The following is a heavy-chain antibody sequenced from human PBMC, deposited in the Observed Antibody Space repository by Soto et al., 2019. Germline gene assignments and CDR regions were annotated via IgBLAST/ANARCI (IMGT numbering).Heavy chain of an antibody. CDR1: GYTFSTYG. J-gene: IGHJ4*02. D-gene: IGHD5-12*01. V-gene: IGHV1-18*01. CDR3: ARVLSGYATAQFDH. Sequence: QVQLVQSGPEVRKPGASVKVSCKASGYTFSTYGISWMRQAPGQGLEWMAWISAYNGHTAYAQKVQGRVTMTTDTSTSTAYMELGSLRSDDTAVYYCARVLSGYATAQFDHWGRGTLVTVSS. CDR2: ISAYNGHT.